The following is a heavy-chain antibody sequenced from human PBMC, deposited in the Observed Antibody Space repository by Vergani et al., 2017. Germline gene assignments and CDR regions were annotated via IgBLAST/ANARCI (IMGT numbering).Heavy chain of an antibody. CDR2: IGTAGDT. J-gene: IGHJ4*02. D-gene: IGHD6-6*01. Sequence: EVLLVESGGGLVQPGGSLRLSCAASGFTFSAYWMNWVRQATGKGLEWVSAIGTAGDTYYPGSVKGRFTISRENAKNSLYLQMNGLRAGDTAVYYCARRDSSSPALDYWGQGTLVTVSS. CDR1: GFTFSAYW. V-gene: IGHV3-13*01. CDR3: ARRDSSSPALDY.